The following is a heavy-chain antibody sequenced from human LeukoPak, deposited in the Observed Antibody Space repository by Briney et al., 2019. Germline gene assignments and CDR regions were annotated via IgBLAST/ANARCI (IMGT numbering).Heavy chain of an antibody. D-gene: IGHD3-10*01. CDR1: EFTFSIYA. V-gene: IGHV3-23*01. CDR2: ISGSGGST. Sequence: GGSLRLSCAASEFTFSIYAMSWVRQAPGKGLEWVSVISGSGGSTYYADSVKGRFTISRDNSKNTLYLQMNSLRAEDTAVYYCAKWVTKESYAFDIWGQGTMVTVSS. J-gene: IGHJ3*02. CDR3: AKWVTKESYAFDI.